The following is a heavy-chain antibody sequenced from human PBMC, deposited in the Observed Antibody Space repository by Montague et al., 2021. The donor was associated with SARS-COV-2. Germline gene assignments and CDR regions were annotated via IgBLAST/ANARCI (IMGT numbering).Heavy chain of an antibody. CDR2: IYTSGST. CDR1: GGSIRSGGYY. J-gene: IGHJ4*02. V-gene: IGHV4-61*02. D-gene: IGHD6-13*01. CDR3: ARDLVEQHRGGGFDY. Sequence: TLSLTCTVSGGSIRSGGYYWSWIRQPAGKGLEWIGRIYTSGSTNYNPSLKSRVIISVDTSKNQFSLKLNSVTAADTAVYYCARDLVEQHRGGGFDYWGQGTLVTVSS.